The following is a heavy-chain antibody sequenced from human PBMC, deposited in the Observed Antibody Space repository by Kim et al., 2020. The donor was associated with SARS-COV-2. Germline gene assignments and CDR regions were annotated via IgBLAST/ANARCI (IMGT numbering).Heavy chain of an antibody. Sequence: SSSTKYYADSVKGRFTISRDNAKNSLYLQMNSLRDEDTAVYYCAREGGDYWGQGTLVTVSS. CDR2: SSSTK. V-gene: IGHV3-48*02. J-gene: IGHJ4*02. CDR3: AREGGDY. D-gene: IGHD3-16*01.